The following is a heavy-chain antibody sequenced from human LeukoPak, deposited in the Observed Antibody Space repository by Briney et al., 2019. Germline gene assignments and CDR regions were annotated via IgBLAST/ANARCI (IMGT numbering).Heavy chain of an antibody. J-gene: IGHJ4*02. CDR2: INPNSGVT. CDR1: GYSFTGSY. V-gene: IGHV1-2*02. CDR3: ARDGPVSSFDY. Sequence: ASVKVSCKASGYSFTGSYIHWVRQAPGQGLEWMGCINPNSGVTNFAQKFQGRVTMTRDTSISTAYMELSRLRSDDTAVYYCARDGPVSSFDYWGQGTLVTVSS.